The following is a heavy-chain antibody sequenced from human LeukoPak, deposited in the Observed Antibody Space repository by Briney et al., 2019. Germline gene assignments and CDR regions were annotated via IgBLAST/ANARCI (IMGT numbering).Heavy chain of an antibody. CDR1: GFTVSSNY. Sequence: GGSLRLSCAASGFTVSSNYMSWVRQAPGKGLEWVSIIYSGGSTFYADSVKGRFTISRDNSKNTLYLQMNSLRAEDTAVYYCARLETTPYYFDYWGQGTLVTVSS. V-gene: IGHV3-53*01. J-gene: IGHJ4*02. CDR3: ARLETTPYYFDY. CDR2: IYSGGST. D-gene: IGHD1-1*01.